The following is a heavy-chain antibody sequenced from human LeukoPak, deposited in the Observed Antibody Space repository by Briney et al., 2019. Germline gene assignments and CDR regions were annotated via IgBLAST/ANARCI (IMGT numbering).Heavy chain of an antibody. D-gene: IGHD3-10*01. Sequence: GGSLRLSCVASGFTFSSSAFHWVRQAPGKGLDWVALISYDGTNNYYADSVKGRFTISRDTSKNALYLQMNSLRAEDTAVYYCAISGLGFGEFRGLDYWGQGTLVTVSS. J-gene: IGHJ4*02. CDR1: GFTFSSSA. CDR2: ISYDGTNN. CDR3: AISGLGFGEFRGLDY. V-gene: IGHV3-30*14.